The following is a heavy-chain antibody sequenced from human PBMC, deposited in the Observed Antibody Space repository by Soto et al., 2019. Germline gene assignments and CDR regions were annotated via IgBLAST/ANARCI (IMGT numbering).Heavy chain of an antibody. Sequence: GASVKVSCKASGYTFTSYGISWVRQAPGQGLEWMGWISAYNGNTNYAQKLQGRVTMTTDTSTSTAYMELRSLRSDDTAVYYCARVVVPAASPTNWFDPWGQGTLVTVSS. CDR1: GYTFTSYG. CDR2: ISAYNGNT. CDR3: ARVVVPAASPTNWFDP. V-gene: IGHV1-18*01. J-gene: IGHJ5*02. D-gene: IGHD2-2*01.